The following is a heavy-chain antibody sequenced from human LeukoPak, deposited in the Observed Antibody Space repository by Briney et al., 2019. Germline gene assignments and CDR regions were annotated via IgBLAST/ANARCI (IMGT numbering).Heavy chain of an antibody. CDR3: ARVVCSGGSCYSHAFDI. CDR1: GFTFSTYG. J-gene: IGHJ3*02. V-gene: IGHV3-30*02. CDR2: IRYVGINK. D-gene: IGHD2-15*01. Sequence: PGGSLRLSCAASGFTFSTYGMHWVRQAPGKGLEWVSFIRYVGINKYYADSVKGRFTISRDNAKNSLYLQMNSLRAEDTAVYYCARVVCSGGSCYSHAFDIWGQGTMVTVSS.